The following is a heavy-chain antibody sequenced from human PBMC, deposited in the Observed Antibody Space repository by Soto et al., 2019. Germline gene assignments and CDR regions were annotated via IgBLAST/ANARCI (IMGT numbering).Heavy chain of an antibody. CDR1: SFYA. Sequence: VQPVQSGSEVKKPGSSVRVSCKTGSFYAVSWVRQAPGQGLEWMGGLIPVFDTPSYAQKFQGRVTITADESKSTAYMELSSLRSEDTALYYCASTPVTGRYSYYGMDAWDQGIAVTGSS. V-gene: IGHV1-69*01. J-gene: IGHJ6*02. CDR2: LIPVFDTP. D-gene: IGHD4-4*01. CDR3: ASTPVTGRYSYYGMDA.